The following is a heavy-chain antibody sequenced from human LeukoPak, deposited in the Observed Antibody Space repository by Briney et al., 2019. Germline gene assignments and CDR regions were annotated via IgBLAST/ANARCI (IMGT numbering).Heavy chain of an antibody. CDR1: GFTFSSYW. CDR2: INSDGSST. Sequence: PGGSLRLSCAASGFTFSSYWMHWVRQAPGKGLVWVSRINSDGSSTSYADSVKGRFTISRDNAKNTLYLQMNSLRAEDTAVYYCARGLRRDVVVVAVHPTYRTNHTFGMDVWGQGTTVTVSS. D-gene: IGHD2-15*01. J-gene: IGHJ6*02. V-gene: IGHV3-74*01. CDR3: ARGLRRDVVVVAVHPTYRTNHTFGMDV.